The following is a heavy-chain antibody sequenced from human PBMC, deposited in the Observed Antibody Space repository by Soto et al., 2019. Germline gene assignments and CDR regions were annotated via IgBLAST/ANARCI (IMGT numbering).Heavy chain of an antibody. Sequence: GGSLRLSCAASGFTFSSYAMHWVRQAPGKGLEWVAVISDDGSNKYYADSVKGRFTISRDNSKNTLYLQMNSLRAEDTAVYYCARGVYSVPAAIIDYWGQGTLVTVSS. CDR3: ARGVYSVPAAIIDY. D-gene: IGHD2-2*02. J-gene: IGHJ4*02. CDR2: ISDDGSNK. CDR1: GFTFSSYA. V-gene: IGHV3-30-3*01.